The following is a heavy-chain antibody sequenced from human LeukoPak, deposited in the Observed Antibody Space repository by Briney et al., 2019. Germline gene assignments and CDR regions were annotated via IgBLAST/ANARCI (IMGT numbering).Heavy chain of an antibody. CDR3: ARVSTRYCSSTSCYFDWFDP. J-gene: IGHJ5*02. CDR1: GFTFSSYA. V-gene: IGHV3-30-3*01. Sequence: GGSLRLSCAASGFTFSSYAMHWVRQAPGKGLEWVAVISYDGSNKYYADSVKGRFTTSRDNSKNTLYLQMNSLRAEDTAVYYCARVSTRYCSSTSCYFDWFDPWGQGTLVTVSS. CDR2: ISYDGSNK. D-gene: IGHD2-2*01.